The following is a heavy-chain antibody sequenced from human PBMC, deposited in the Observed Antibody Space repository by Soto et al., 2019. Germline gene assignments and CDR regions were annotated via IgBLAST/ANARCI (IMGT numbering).Heavy chain of an antibody. CDR1: GFTFRIYA. CDR3: AKDAPGSGWLSDY. V-gene: IGHV3-23*01. D-gene: IGHD3-22*01. Sequence: VQLLESGGGVTQPGGSLRLSCAASGFTFRIYAMSWVRQAPGKGLEWVSTISGNGGTSYADFVRGRFTISRDNSKNTLYLQMNSLRAEDTATYYCAKDAPGSGWLSDYWGQGTRVTVS. J-gene: IGHJ4*02. CDR2: ISGNGGT.